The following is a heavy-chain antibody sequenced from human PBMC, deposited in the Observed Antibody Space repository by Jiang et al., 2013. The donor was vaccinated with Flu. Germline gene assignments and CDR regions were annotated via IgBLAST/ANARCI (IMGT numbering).Heavy chain of an antibody. CDR1: GGSISSSSYY. V-gene: IGHV4-39*01. Sequence: SLTCTVSGGSISSSSYYWGWIRQPPGKGLEWIGSIYYSGSTYYNPSLKSRVTISVDTSKNQFSLKLSSVTAADTAVYYCARQMGKWELLKRFDYWGQGTLVTVSS. CDR3: ARQMGKWELLKRFDY. J-gene: IGHJ4*02. CDR2: IYYSGST. D-gene: IGHD1-26*01.